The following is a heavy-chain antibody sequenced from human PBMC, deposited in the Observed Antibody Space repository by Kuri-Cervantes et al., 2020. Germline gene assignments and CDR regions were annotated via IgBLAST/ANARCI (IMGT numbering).Heavy chain of an antibody. CDR3: ASPLYFDWLLLAFDI. V-gene: IGHV4-39*01. J-gene: IGHJ3*02. CDR2: IYYSGGT. D-gene: IGHD3-9*01. CDR1: GGSISSSSYY. Sequence: SETLSLTCTVSGGSISSSSYYWGWIRQPPGKGLEWIGSIYYSGGTYYNPSLKSRVTISVDTSKNQFSLKLSSVTAADTAVYYCASPLYFDWLLLAFDIWGQGTTVTVSS.